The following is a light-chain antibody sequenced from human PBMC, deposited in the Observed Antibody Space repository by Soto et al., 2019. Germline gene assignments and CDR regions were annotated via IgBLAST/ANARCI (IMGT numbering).Light chain of an antibody. J-gene: IGKJ2*01. Sequence: ALRMTQSPSSISASTGDRVTITCRASQGISSFLAWYQQKPQKAPLLLIYAAATLQRGAPSRFSASGSATDFTLTIGPLQSEDFATYFCQQYLSYPYTCGQGTKLEI. V-gene: IGKV1-8*01. CDR2: AAA. CDR3: QQYLSYPYT. CDR1: QGISSF.